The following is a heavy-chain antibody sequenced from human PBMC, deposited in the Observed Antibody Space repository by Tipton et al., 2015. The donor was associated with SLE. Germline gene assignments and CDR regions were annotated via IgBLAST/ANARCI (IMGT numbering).Heavy chain of an antibody. CDR2: IWYDGNKK. J-gene: IGHJ3*02. CDR3: AKEYSSSWPHDAFDI. Sequence: LSLTCAASGFTFSSYGMHWVRQAPGKGLEWVAVIWYDGNKKYYADSVKGRFTISRDNSKNTLYLQMNSLRAEDTAVYYCAKEYSSSWPHDAFDIWGQGTMVTVSS. V-gene: IGHV3-33*06. D-gene: IGHD6-13*01. CDR1: GFTFSSYG.